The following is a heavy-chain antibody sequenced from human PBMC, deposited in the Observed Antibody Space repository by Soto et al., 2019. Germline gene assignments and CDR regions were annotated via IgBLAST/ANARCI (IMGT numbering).Heavy chain of an antibody. J-gene: IGHJ6*02. Sequence: SVKVSCKASGCTFSSYAISCVRQAPGQVLEWMGGIIPIFGTANYAQKFQGRVTITADKSTSTAYMELSSLRSEDTAVYYCARGGPTMVRGADYGMDVWGQGTTVTVSS. CDR2: IIPIFGTA. CDR3: ARGGPTMVRGADYGMDV. V-gene: IGHV1-69*06. CDR1: GCTFSSYA. D-gene: IGHD3-10*01.